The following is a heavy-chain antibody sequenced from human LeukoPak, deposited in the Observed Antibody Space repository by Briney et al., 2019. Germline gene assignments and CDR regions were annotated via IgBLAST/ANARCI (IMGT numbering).Heavy chain of an antibody. J-gene: IGHJ4*02. Sequence: GGSLRLSCAASGFTFSDYSMNWVRQAPGKGLEWISYVGISSGNTKYADSVKGRFTISGDGARNSLYLQMSSLRVEDTAVYYCARDHNYAFDNWGQGTLVTVSS. V-gene: IGHV3-48*04. CDR3: ARDHNYAFDN. CDR2: VGISSGNT. CDR1: GFTFSDYS. D-gene: IGHD1-1*01.